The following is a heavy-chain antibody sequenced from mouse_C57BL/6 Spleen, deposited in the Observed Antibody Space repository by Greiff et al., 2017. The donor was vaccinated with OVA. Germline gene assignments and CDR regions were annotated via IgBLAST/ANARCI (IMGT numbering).Heavy chain of an antibody. J-gene: IGHJ4*01. D-gene: IGHD2-5*01. Sequence: VQLKESGPGLVQPSQSLSITCTVSGFSLTSYGVHWVRQSPGKGLEWLGVIWSGGSTDYNAAFISRLSISKDNSKSQVFFKMNSLQADDTAIYYCARSIYSNPYAMDYWGQGTSVTVSS. CDR1: GFSLTSYG. V-gene: IGHV2-2*01. CDR3: ARSIYSNPYAMDY. CDR2: IWSGGST.